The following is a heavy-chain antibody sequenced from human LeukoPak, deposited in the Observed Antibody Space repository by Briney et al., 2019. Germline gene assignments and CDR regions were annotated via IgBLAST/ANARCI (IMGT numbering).Heavy chain of an antibody. D-gene: IGHD6-13*01. CDR3: ARHSPPYSSSNWFDP. CDR1: GGSLNGHY. V-gene: IGHV4-34*01. J-gene: IGHJ5*02. CDR2: GSESGGT. Sequence: PPETLSLTCAVYGGSLNGHYWSWIRQPPGKGLEWIGEGSESGGTKFNPSLKSRVTISADTSKNRFSLKLSSVTAADTAVYYCARHSPPYSSSNWFDPWGQGTLVTVSS.